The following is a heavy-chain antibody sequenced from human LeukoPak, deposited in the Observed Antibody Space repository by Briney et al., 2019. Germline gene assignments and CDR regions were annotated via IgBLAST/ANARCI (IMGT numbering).Heavy chain of an antibody. D-gene: IGHD3-10*01. Sequence: GGSLRLSCAASGFTVSSNYMSWVRQAPGKGLEWVSVIYSGGSTYYADSVKGRFTISRDNSKNTLYLQMNSLRAEDTAVYYCARDFRDGFGEYKGWLDYWGQGTLVTVSS. CDR3: ARDFRDGFGEYKGWLDY. J-gene: IGHJ4*02. CDR2: IYSGGST. V-gene: IGHV3-66*01. CDR1: GFTVSSNY.